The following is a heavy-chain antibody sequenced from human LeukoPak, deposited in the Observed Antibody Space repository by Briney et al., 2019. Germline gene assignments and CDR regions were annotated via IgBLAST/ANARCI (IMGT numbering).Heavy chain of an antibody. J-gene: IGHJ4*02. V-gene: IGHV1-69*13. CDR1: GGTFSSYA. CDR2: IIPIFGTA. Sequence: SVKVSCKASGGTFSSYAISWVRQAPGQGLEWMGGIIPIFGTANYAQKFQGRVTITADESTSTAYMELNSLRPEDTAVYYCTRRAPSHDFDSWGQGTLVTVSS. CDR3: TRRAPSHDFDS.